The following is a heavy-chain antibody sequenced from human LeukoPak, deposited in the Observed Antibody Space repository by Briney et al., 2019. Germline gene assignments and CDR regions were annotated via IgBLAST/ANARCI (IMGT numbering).Heavy chain of an antibody. CDR1: GFTFSSYA. CDR2: ISGSGGST. J-gene: IGHJ4*02. V-gene: IGHV3-23*01. D-gene: IGHD3-3*01. CDR3: AKRTVLRFLEWPILDY. Sequence: GGSLRLSCAASGFTFSSYAMSWVRQAPGKGLEWVSAISGSGGSTYYADSVKGRFTISRDNSKNTLYLQMNSLRAEDTAVYYCAKRTVLRFLEWPILDYWGQGTLVTVSS.